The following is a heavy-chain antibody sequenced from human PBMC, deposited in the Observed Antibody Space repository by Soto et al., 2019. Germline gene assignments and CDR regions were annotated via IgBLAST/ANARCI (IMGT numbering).Heavy chain of an antibody. CDR1: GGSISSSNW. V-gene: IGHV4-4*02. CDR2: IYHSGST. CDR3: ASRGSFGCNNGVCYLYYYYGMDV. J-gene: IGHJ6*02. Sequence: SETLSLTCAVSGGSISSSNWWSWVRQPPGKGLEWIGEIYHSGSTNYNPSLKSRVTISVDKSKNQFSLKLSSVTAADTAVYYCASRGSFGCNNGVCYLYYYYGMDVWGQGTTVTVSS. D-gene: IGHD2-8*01.